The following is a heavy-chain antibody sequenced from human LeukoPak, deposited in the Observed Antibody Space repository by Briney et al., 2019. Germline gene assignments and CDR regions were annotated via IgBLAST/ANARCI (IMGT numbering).Heavy chain of an antibody. Sequence: PSEALSLTFAVSGYSISSVYYWGCVRQPRGRGLECIGSIYHSGSNYYTPSLKSRVTISVDTYKNQFPLKLSSATAAGAAVYYGARLRGWFDPWGQGTLVTVSS. J-gene: IGHJ5*02. D-gene: IGHD5-24*01. V-gene: IGHV4-38-2*01. CDR2: IYHSGSN. CDR1: GYSISSVYY. CDR3: ARLRGWFDP.